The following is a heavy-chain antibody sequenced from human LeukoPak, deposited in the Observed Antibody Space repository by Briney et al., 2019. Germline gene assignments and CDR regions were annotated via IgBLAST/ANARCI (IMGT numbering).Heavy chain of an antibody. CDR2: ISAYNGNT. J-gene: IGHJ6*03. CDR3: ARVFWMLPAGLSGYYYMDV. D-gene: IGHD3-3*01. CDR1: GYTFTSYG. Sequence: GASVKVTCKASGYTFTSYGISWVRQAPGQGLEWMGWISAYNGNTNYAQKLQGRVTMTTDTSTSTAYMELRSLRSDYTAVYYCARVFWMLPAGLSGYYYMDVWGKGTTVTVSS. V-gene: IGHV1-18*01.